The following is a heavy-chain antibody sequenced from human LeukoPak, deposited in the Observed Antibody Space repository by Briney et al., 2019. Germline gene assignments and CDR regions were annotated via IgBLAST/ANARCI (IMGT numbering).Heavy chain of an antibody. CDR1: GYTFTSYG. D-gene: IGHD2-2*01. Sequence: ASVKVSCKASGYTFTSYGISWVRQAPGQGLEWMGWISAYNGNTNYAQKLQGRVTMTTDTSTSTAYMELRSLRSDDTAVYYCARAVVVPAAMWGYYYYYMDVWGKGTTVTVSS. V-gene: IGHV1-18*01. J-gene: IGHJ6*03. CDR2: ISAYNGNT. CDR3: ARAVVVPAAMWGYYYYYMDV.